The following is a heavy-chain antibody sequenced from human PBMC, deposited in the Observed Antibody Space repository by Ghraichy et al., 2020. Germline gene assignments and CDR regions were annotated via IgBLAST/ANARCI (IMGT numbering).Heavy chain of an antibody. Sequence: ASVKVSCKTSGYTFANYIMHWARQAPGQRPEWMGWIDVVNGNTYCSQEFQDRVTFTRDTSATTVYMELTRLRSEDTAIYYCARERARAAVDHTYGFDYWGQGTLVTVSS. CDR3: ARERARAAVDHTYGFDY. D-gene: IGHD1-14*01. V-gene: IGHV1-3*01. CDR2: IDVVNGNT. J-gene: IGHJ4*02. CDR1: GYTFANYI.